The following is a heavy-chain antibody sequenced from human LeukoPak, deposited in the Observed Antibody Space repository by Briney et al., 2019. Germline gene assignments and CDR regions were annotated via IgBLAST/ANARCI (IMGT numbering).Heavy chain of an antibody. CDR1: GFPFSTYA. D-gene: IGHD4-17*01. J-gene: IGHJ4*02. Sequence: GGSLRLSCAASGFPFSTYAMSWVRQAPGKGLEWVSSIRGSDGSTYYADSVKGRFAISRDNSKNTLYLQMNSLRAEDRAVYYFAKDVYGDYGGLDYWGQGTLVTVSS. V-gene: IGHV3-23*01. CDR3: AKDVYGDYGGLDY. CDR2: IRGSDGST.